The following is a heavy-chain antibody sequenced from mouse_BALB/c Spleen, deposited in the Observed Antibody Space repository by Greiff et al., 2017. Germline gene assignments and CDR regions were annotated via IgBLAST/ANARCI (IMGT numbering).Heavy chain of an antibody. CDR1: GFTFSNYW. CDR2: IRLKSNNYAT. V-gene: IGHV6-6*02. J-gene: IGHJ3*01. CDR3: TEGRFDY. Sequence: EVKVEESGGGLVQPGGSMKLSCVASGFTFSNYWMNWVRQSPEKGLEWVAEIRLKSNNYATQYAESVKGRFTISRDDSKSSVYLQMNNLRAEDTGIYYCTEGRFDYWGQGTLVTVSA. D-gene: IGHD3-3*01.